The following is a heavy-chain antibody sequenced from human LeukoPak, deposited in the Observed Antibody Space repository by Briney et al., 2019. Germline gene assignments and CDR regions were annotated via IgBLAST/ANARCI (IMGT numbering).Heavy chain of an antibody. CDR3: AGDRCSGGSCYSPDH. CDR1: GFTFSTYW. J-gene: IGHJ5*02. V-gene: IGHV3-74*01. D-gene: IGHD2-15*01. Sequence: GGSLRLSCAASGFTFSTYWMHWVRQAPGKGLVWVSRINGEGRSTSHADSVKGRFTISRDNAKNSLYLQMNSLRAEDTAVYYCAGDRCSGGSCYSPDHWGQGTLVTVSS. CDR2: INGEGRST.